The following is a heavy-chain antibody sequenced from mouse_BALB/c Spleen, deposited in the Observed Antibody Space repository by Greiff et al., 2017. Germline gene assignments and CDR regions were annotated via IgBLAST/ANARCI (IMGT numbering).Heavy chain of an antibody. CDR3: ARGGITGGWFAY. V-gene: IGHV5-6-5*01. D-gene: IGHD2-4*01. CDR2: ISSGGST. CDR1: GFTFSSYA. Sequence: EVQRVESGGGLVKPGGSLKLSCAASGFTFSSYAMSWVRQTPEKRLEWVASISSGGSTYYPDSVKGRFTISRDNARNILYLQMSSLRSEDTAMYYCARGGITGGWFAYWGQGTLVTVSA. J-gene: IGHJ3*01.